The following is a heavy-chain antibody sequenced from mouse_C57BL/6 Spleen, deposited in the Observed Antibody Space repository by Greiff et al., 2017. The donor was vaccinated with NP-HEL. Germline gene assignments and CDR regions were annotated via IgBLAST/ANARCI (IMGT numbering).Heavy chain of an antibody. CDR2: ISYSGST. CDR3: ARSYYLAMDY. D-gene: IGHD2-10*01. Sequence: VQLQQSGPGMVKPSQSLSLTCTVTGYSITSGYDWHWIRHFPGNKLEWMGYISYSGSTNYNPSLKSRISITHDTSKNHFFLKLNSVTTEDTATYYCARSYYLAMDYWGQGTSVTVSS. J-gene: IGHJ4*01. V-gene: IGHV3-1*01. CDR1: GYSITSGYD.